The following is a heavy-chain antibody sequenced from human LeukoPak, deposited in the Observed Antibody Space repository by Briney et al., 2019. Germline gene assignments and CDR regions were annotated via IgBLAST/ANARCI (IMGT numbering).Heavy chain of an antibody. J-gene: IGHJ4*02. D-gene: IGHD3-22*01. CDR3: AREDYYASSGYWSY. CDR2: ISRNSNYI. CDR1: GFTFSSYS. Sequence: GGSLRLSCAASGFTFSSYSMNWVRQAPGEGLEWVSSISRNSNYIYYADSVKGRFTVSRDNAKNSLFLQMNSLRAEDTALYYCAREDYYASSGYWSYWGQGTLVTVSS. V-gene: IGHV3-21*01.